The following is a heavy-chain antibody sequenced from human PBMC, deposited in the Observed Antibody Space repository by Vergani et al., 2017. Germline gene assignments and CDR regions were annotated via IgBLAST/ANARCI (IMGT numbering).Heavy chain of an antibody. CDR1: GFTFGDYA. V-gene: IGHV3-49*04. Sequence: EVQLVESGGGLVQPGRSLRLSCTASGFTFGDYAMSWVRQAPGKGLGWVGFIRSKAYGGTTEYAASVKGRFTISRDDSKSIAYLQMNSLKTEDTAVYYCTRLRFLEWLTNWFDPWGQGTLVTVSS. D-gene: IGHD3-3*01. J-gene: IGHJ5*02. CDR3: TRLRFLEWLTNWFDP. CDR2: IRSKAYGGTT.